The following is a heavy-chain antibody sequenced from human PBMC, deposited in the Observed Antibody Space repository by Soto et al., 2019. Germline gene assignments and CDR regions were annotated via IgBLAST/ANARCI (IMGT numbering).Heavy chain of an antibody. J-gene: IGHJ4*02. D-gene: IGHD3-22*01. Sequence: SGPTLVKPTQTLALACSFSGFSLGASEVCVSWIRQPPGKALEWLARIDWDDEKYYSTSLKTRLTISKDTSKNQVVLTMTNMDPVDTATYYCARMRPTEDTYGYYYYLDYWGQGTPVTVSS. V-gene: IGHV2-70*11. CDR1: GFSLGASEVC. CDR2: IDWDDEK. CDR3: ARMRPTEDTYGYYYYLDY.